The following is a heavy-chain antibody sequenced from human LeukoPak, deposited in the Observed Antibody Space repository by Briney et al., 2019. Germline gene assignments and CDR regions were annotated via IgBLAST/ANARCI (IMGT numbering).Heavy chain of an antibody. CDR1: GYTFTSYY. D-gene: IGHD2-15*01. J-gene: IGHJ6*03. V-gene: IGHV1-18*04. CDR2: ISAYKDNT. CDR3: ARVHSYYYYYYMDV. Sequence: ASVKVSCKASGYTFTSYYMHWVRQAPGQGLEWMGWISAYKDNTNYAQKLQGRVTMTSDTSTSTAYMELRSLRSDDTAVYYCARVHSYYYYYYMDVWGKGTTVTVSS.